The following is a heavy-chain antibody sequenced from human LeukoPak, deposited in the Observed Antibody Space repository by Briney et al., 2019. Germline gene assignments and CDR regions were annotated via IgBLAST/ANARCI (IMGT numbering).Heavy chain of an antibody. V-gene: IGHV3-64*01. CDR1: GVTFSSDA. CDR2: ISSKGGST. Sequence: GGSLRLSCAASGVTFSSDAMHWGRQAPGKGLEYVSAISSKGGSTYYANSVKGRFTISRDNSKNTLYLQMGSLRAEDMAVYYCASGSRGIAAYWGQGTLVTVSS. J-gene: IGHJ4*02. D-gene: IGHD6-13*01. CDR3: ASGSRGIAAY.